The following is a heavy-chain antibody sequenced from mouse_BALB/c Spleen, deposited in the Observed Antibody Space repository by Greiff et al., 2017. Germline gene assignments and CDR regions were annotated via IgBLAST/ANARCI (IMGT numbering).Heavy chain of an antibody. Sequence: VQLQQSGAELAKPGASVKMSCKASGYTFTSYWMHWVKQRPGQGLEWIGYINPSTGYTEYNQKFKDKATLTADKSSSTAYMQLSSLTSEDSAVYYCATYYRYLYAMDYWGQGTSVTVSS. CDR1: GYTFTSYW. V-gene: IGHV1-7*01. CDR2: INPSTGYT. J-gene: IGHJ4*01. D-gene: IGHD2-14*01. CDR3: ATYYRYLYAMDY.